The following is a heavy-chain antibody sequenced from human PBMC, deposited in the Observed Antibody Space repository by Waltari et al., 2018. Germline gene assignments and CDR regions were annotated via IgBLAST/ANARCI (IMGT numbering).Heavy chain of an antibody. CDR2: IYYSGST. V-gene: IGHV4-59*01. Sequence: QAQLQESGPGLVKPSETLSLTCTVSGGSISSYYWSWIRQPPGKGLEWIGYIYYSGSTNYNPSLKSRVTISVDTSKNQFSLKLSSVTAADTAVYYCARGQRAFDYWGQGTLVTVSS. J-gene: IGHJ4*02. CDR3: ARGQRAFDY. CDR1: GGSISSYY.